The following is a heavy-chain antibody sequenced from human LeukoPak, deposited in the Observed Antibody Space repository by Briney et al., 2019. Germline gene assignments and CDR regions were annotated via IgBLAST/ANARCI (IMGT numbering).Heavy chain of an antibody. CDR3: ARGPFAAKQLLADYYYMDV. CDR2: ISYDGSNK. CDR1: GFTFSSNA. Sequence: GGSLRLSCAASGFTFSSNAMHWVRQAPGKGLEWVAVISYDGSNKYYADSVKGRFTISRDNSKNTLYLQMNSLRAEDTAVYYCARGPFAAKQLLADYYYMDVWGKGTTVTVSS. D-gene: IGHD5-18*01. J-gene: IGHJ6*03. V-gene: IGHV3-30*01.